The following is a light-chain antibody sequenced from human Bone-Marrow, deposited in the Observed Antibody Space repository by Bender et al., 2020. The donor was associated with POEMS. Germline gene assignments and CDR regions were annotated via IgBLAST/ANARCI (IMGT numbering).Light chain of an antibody. J-gene: IGLJ3*02. CDR1: SSDVGSYNL. V-gene: IGLV2-23*01. Sequence: QSALTQPASVSGSPGQSITISFTGASSDVGSYNLVSWYQHHPGKAPQLMLYEGSKRPSGVSNRFSGSKSGNTASLTISGLQSEDEADYYCCSYAGTRSWVFGGGTKLTVL. CDR3: CSYAGTRSWV. CDR2: EGS.